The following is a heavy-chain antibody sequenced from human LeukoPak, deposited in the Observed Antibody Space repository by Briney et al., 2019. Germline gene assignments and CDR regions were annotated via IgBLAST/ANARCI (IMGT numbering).Heavy chain of an antibody. CDR3: AKGKDTYSFDSSGYYFGEY. CDR1: GFTFTNYA. CDR2: ISGSGSST. J-gene: IGHJ4*02. Sequence: GGSLRLSCAASGFTFTNYAMTWVSQAPGKGLEWVSAISGSGSSTYYADSVKGRLTISRDNSKNTLYLQMNSQRAEDTAVYYCAKGKDTYSFDSSGYYFGEYWGQGTLVTVSS. D-gene: IGHD3-22*01. V-gene: IGHV3-23*01.